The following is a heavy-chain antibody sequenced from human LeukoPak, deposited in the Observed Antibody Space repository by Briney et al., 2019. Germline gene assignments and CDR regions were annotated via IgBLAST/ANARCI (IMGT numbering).Heavy chain of an antibody. CDR1: GGSISSYY. CDR3: ARGLDGYYPFDY. J-gene: IGHJ4*02. V-gene: IGHV4-59*01. CDR2: IYYSGST. Sequence: KPSETLSLTCTVSGGSISSYYWSWIGQRPGKGLEWIGYIYYSGSTNYNPSLKSRVTISVDTSKNQFSLKLSSVTAADTAVYYCARGLDGYYPFDYWGQGTLVTVSS. D-gene: IGHD5-24*01.